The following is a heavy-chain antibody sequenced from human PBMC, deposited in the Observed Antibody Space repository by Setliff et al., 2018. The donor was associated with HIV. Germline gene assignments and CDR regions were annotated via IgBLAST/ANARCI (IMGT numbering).Heavy chain of an antibody. V-gene: IGHV1-2*02. CDR1: GYTFTGYY. D-gene: IGHD4-17*01. Sequence: ASVKVSCKASGYTFTGYYMHWVRQAPGQGLEWMGWINPNSGGTTYAQKFQGRVTMTRDTSISTAYMEVNSLRAEDTALYYCARDDYGDYEGYYYYYMDVWGKGTTVTVSS. J-gene: IGHJ6*03. CDR3: ARDDYGDYEGYYYYYMDV. CDR2: INPNSGGT.